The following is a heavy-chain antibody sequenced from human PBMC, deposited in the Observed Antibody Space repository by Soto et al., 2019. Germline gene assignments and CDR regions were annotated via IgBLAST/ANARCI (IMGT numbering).Heavy chain of an antibody. V-gene: IGHV4-59*01. CDR2: IYYRGST. D-gene: IGHD3-10*01. J-gene: IGHJ3*02. Sequence: SETLSLTCTVSGNSITGSHWNWIRQPLGKPLEWIGYIYYRGSTNYNPSLKSRLTLSVDTSKNQIFLRLNSVAAADTAVYFCARSGDYAFDIWGQGTMVTVSS. CDR1: GNSITGSH. CDR3: ARSGDYAFDI.